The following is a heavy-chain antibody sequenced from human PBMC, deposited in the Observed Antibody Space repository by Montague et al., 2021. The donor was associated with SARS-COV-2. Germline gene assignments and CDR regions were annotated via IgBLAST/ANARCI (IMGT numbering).Heavy chain of an antibody. D-gene: IGHD6-6*01. CDR1: GFTFSRYS. J-gene: IGHJ3*01. CDR3: AKDLVLRAARPDALDV. V-gene: IGHV3-48*04. CDR2: ISSSTNII. Sequence: SLRLSCAASGFTFSRYSVNWVRQAPGKGLEWISYISSSTNIIYYADSVKGRFTISRDNARNSLYLQMNSLRVDDTAVYHCAKDLVLRAARPDALDVWGQGTVVTVSS.